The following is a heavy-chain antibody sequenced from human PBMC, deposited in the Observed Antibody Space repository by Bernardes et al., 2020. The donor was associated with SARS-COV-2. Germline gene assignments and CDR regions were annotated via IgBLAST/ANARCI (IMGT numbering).Heavy chain of an antibody. J-gene: IGHJ4*02. CDR1: GGSIRAYY. CDR2: LYYTGST. V-gene: IGHV4-59*01. Sequence: SEPLSLTCTVSGGSIRAYYWSWFRKPPGKGLEWIGYLYYTGSTNYNPSLQSRVTISVDTSKNQFSLKLSSVTAADTAVYYCARGFDYWGQGILVTVSS. CDR3: ARGFDY.